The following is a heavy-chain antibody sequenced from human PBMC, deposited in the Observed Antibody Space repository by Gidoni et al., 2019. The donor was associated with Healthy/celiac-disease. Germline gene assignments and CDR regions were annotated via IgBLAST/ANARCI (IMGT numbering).Heavy chain of an antibody. CDR3: ARDQHDYYYMDV. J-gene: IGHJ6*03. Sequence: QVPLVQPAAEVKTPGSSVTVSCQPSGYPFTGYYMHWVRQYPGQGLEWMGWINPNRGGTNYAQKFQGRVTRTRETSISTAYMELSRLRSDDTAVYYCARDQHDYYYMDVWGKGTTVTVSS. D-gene: IGHD6-13*01. V-gene: IGHV1-2*02. CDR2: INPNRGGT. CDR1: GYPFTGYY.